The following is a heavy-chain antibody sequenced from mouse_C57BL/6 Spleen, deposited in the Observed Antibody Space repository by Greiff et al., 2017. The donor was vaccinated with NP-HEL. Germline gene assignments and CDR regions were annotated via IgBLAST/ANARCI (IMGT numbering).Heavy chain of an antibody. CDR2: ISSGSSTI. V-gene: IGHV5-17*01. J-gene: IGHJ2*01. CDR1: GFTFSDYG. Sequence: EVKLMESGGGLVKPGGSLKLSCAASGFTFSDYGMHWVRQAPETGLEWVAYISSGSSTIYYADTVTGRFTISRDNAKNTLFLQMTSLRSEDTAMYYCARGPYYFDYWGQGTTLTVSS. CDR3: ARGPYYFDY.